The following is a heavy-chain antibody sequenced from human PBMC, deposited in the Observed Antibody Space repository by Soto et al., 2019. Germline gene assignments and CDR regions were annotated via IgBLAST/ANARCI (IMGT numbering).Heavy chain of an antibody. CDR3: ATVVAAAGRLNWFDP. J-gene: IGHJ5*02. D-gene: IGHD6-13*01. CDR1: GFTFSSYA. Sequence: GGSLRLSCAASGFTFSSYAMSWVRQAPGKGLEWVSAISGSGGSTYYADSVKGRFTISRDNSKNTLYLQMNSLRAEDTAVYYCATVVAAAGRLNWFDPWGQGTQVTVSS. CDR2: ISGSGGST. V-gene: IGHV3-23*01.